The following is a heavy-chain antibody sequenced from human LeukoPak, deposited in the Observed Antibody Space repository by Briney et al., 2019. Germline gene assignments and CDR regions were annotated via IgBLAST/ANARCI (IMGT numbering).Heavy chain of an antibody. D-gene: IGHD2/OR15-2a*01. J-gene: IGHJ5*02. CDR2: IVSDGYKA. V-gene: IGHV3-23*01. CDR3: AKEIVFLFGDP. CDR1: GFTFSSYA. Sequence: KSGGSPRLSCAASGFTFSSYAMSWVRQAPGKGLEWVATIVSDGYKAYYADSVKGRFAISRDNSQNTVHLQMNSLRAEDTATYYCAKEIVFLFGDPWGQGALVTVSS.